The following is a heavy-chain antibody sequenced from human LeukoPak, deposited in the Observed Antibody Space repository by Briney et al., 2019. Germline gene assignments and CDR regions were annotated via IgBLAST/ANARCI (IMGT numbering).Heavy chain of an antibody. CDR2: IYYSGST. CDR1: GGSISSSSYY. D-gene: IGHD1-26*01. J-gene: IGHJ3*02. Sequence: KPSETLSLTCTVSGGSISSSSYYWGWIRQPPGKGLEFIGTIYYSGSTYYNPSLKSRVTISVDTSKNQFSLTLSSVTAADTAVFYCARLRGLGGSYFAFDIWGQGTIVTVSS. CDR3: ARLRGLGGSYFAFDI. V-gene: IGHV4-39*01.